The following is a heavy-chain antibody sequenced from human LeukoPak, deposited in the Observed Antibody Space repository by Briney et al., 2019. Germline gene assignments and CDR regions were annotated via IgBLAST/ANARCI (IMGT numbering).Heavy chain of an antibody. Sequence: GGSLRLSCAASGFTVSSNYMSWVRQAPGKGLEWVSVIYSGGSTYYADSVKGRFTISRDNSKNTLYLQMNSLRAEGTAVYYCASLSSSSGRYYWGQGTLVTVSS. J-gene: IGHJ4*02. CDR1: GFTVSSNY. CDR3: ASLSSSSGRYY. D-gene: IGHD6-6*01. CDR2: IYSGGST. V-gene: IGHV3-53*01.